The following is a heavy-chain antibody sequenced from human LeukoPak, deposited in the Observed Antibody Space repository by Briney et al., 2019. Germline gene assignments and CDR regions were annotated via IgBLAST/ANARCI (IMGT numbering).Heavy chain of an antibody. CDR2: IYNTGGT. CDR3: ATEGDTDDAFDT. J-gene: IGHJ3*02. V-gene: IGHV3-53*01. Sequence: GGSLRLSCEASGFTVSRNYMNWVRQAPGKGLEWVSLIYNTGGTYYADSVKGRFTISRDKSKNTLFLQMNSMRVDDTAVYYCATEGDTDDAFDTWGQGTMVTVSS. CDR1: GFTVSRNY. D-gene: IGHD2-21*01.